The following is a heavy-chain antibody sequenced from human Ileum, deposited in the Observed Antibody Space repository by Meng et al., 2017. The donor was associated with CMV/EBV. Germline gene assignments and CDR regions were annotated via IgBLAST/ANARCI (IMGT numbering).Heavy chain of an antibody. CDR1: GFTFSRYT. J-gene: IGHJ6*02. CDR2: ISYDGSEK. V-gene: IGHV3-30-3*01. D-gene: IGHD2-21*01. CDR3: ARVMDNNWYSRYYSMDV. Sequence: GESLKISCAASGFTFSRYTMHWVRQAPGKGLERGAVISYDGSEKLYADSVKGRFTISRDNSQKTLYLQMYSLGREDTAVYSCARVMDNNWYSRYYSMDVWGQGTTVTVSS.